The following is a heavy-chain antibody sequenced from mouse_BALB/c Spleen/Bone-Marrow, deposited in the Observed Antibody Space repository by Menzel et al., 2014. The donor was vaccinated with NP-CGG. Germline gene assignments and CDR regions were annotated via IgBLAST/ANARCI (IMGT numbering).Heavy chain of an antibody. Sequence: EVQLQQSGPELVKPGASVKISCKASGYTFTDYNMHWVKQSHGESLEWIGYIYPYNGGTGYNQKFKSKATLTVDNSSSPAYMELRSLTSEDSAVYYCARFRYDWCFDVWGAGTTVTVSS. V-gene: IGHV1S29*02. CDR3: ARFRYDWCFDV. J-gene: IGHJ1*01. CDR1: GYTFTDYN. CDR2: IYPYNGGT. D-gene: IGHD2-14*01.